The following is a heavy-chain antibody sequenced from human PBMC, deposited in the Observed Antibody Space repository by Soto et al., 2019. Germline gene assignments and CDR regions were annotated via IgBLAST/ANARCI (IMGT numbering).Heavy chain of an antibody. V-gene: IGHV3-7*01. CDR2: IKQDGSEK. Sequence: PGGSLRLSCAASGFTLSSYWMSWVRQAPGKGLEWVANIKQDGSEKYYVDSVKGRFTISRDNAKDSLYLQMNSLRTEDTAVYYCARVRYFDWSDAFDIWGQGTMVTVSS. J-gene: IGHJ3*02. CDR3: ARVRYFDWSDAFDI. CDR1: GFTLSSYW. D-gene: IGHD3-9*01.